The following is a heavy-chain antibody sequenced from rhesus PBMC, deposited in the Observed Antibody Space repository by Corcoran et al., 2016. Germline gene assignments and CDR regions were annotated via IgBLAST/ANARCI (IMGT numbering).Heavy chain of an antibody. CDR3: ARLPYSSGWLPIC. J-gene: IGHJ4*01. D-gene: IGHD6-31*01. Sequence: QLQLQESGPGLVKPSETLSVTCAVSGGSFSSNYWSWIRQPPGKGLEWMGRIDSSESSNKYNPSLKSRVTRSVDTSKNQLSRKLSSVTAADTAVYYCARLPYSSGWLPICWGQGVLVTVS. CDR2: IDSSESSN. CDR1: GGSFSSNY. V-gene: IGHV4-169*01.